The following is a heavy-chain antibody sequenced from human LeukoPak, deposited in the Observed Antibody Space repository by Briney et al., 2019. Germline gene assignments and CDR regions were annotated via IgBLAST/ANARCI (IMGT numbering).Heavy chain of an antibody. CDR1: DDSITMYY. CDR3: ARDKGVRGVIN. CDR2: VDHTGST. J-gene: IGHJ4*02. V-gene: IGHV4-59*01. Sequence: PSETLSLTCSVSDDSITMYYWTWIRQPPGKGLEWIGYVDHTGSTNFNPSLNGRVSISRDTTKNLFSLRLRSVTAADTAVYYCARDKGVRGVINWGQGTLVTVSS. D-gene: IGHD3-10*01.